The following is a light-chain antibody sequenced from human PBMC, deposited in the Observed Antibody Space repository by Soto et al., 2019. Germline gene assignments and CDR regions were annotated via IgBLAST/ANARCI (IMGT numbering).Light chain of an antibody. V-gene: IGKV1-5*03. J-gene: IGKJ4*02. CDR3: QHSQSYPLT. Sequence: DIQMTQSPSTLSASVGDRVTITCRASQSINYWLAWYQLKPGQAPKLLIYKASSLESGVPSRFSGSGSGTEFTLTISSLQPGDFATSYCQHSQSYPLTVGGGTKVEIK. CDR2: KAS. CDR1: QSINYW.